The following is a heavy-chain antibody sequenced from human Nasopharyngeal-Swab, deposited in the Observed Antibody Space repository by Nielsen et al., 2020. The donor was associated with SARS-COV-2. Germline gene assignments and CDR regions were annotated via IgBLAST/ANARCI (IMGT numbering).Heavy chain of an antibody. V-gene: IGHV3-7*01. Sequence: GESLKISCAASGFTFSSYWMSWVSQAPGKGLEWVANIKQDGSEKYYVDSVKGRFTISRDNAKNSLYLQMNSLRAEDTAVYYCARDDSYENYGMDVWGQGTTVTVSS. CDR2: IKQDGSEK. D-gene: IGHD5-12*01. J-gene: IGHJ6*02. CDR1: GFTFSSYW. CDR3: ARDDSYENYGMDV.